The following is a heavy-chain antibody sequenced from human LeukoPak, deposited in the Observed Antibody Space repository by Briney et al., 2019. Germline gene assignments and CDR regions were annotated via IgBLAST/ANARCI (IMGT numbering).Heavy chain of an antibody. Sequence: GASVKVSCKASGYTFTGYYMHWVRQAPGQGLEWMGWINPNSGGTNYAQKFQGRVTMTRDTSISTAYMELSRLRSDDTAVYYCARDSGPYYGDYDGCLDYWGQGTLVTVSS. V-gene: IGHV1-2*02. CDR2: INPNSGGT. J-gene: IGHJ4*02. CDR3: ARDSGPYYGDYDGCLDY. D-gene: IGHD4-17*01. CDR1: GYTFTGYY.